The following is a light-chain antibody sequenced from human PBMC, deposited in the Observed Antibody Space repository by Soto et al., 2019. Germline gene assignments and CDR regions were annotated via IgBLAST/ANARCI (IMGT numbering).Light chain of an antibody. CDR3: CSFAGSYTFWV. CDR1: SSDVGDYNY. J-gene: IGLJ3*02. Sequence: QSALTQPRSVSGSPGQSVTISCTGTSSDVGDYNYVSWYQQYPGKAPKLVIYDVSKGPSGVPDRFSGSKSGNTASLTISGLQAEDEADYYCCSFAGSYTFWVFGGGTKLTVL. CDR2: DVS. V-gene: IGLV2-11*01.